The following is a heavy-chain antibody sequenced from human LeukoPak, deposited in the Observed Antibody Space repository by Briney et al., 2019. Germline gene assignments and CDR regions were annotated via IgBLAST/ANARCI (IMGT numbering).Heavy chain of an antibody. V-gene: IGHV4-39*07. Sequence: NPSETLSLTCTVSGGSISSGGYYWSWIRQPPGKGLEWIGEINHSGSTNYNPSLKSRVTISVDTSKNQFSLKLSSVTAADTAVYYCARSGAARYLTNWGQGTLVTVSS. CDR3: ARSGAARYLTN. D-gene: IGHD2/OR15-2a*01. J-gene: IGHJ4*02. CDR2: INHSGST. CDR1: GGSISSGGYY.